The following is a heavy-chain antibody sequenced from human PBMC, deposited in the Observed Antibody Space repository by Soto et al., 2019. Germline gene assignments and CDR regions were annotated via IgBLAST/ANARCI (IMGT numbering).Heavy chain of an antibody. V-gene: IGHV1-18*01. Sequence: GPEVKKPGASVKVSCKASGYTFTSYGISWVRQAPGQGLEGMGWMSPLKGNSHYSQNFQDRLTMTTDTSTSTAFMEMRGLTSDDTAVYYCARGGDGYNFGAVYWGQGTPVTVSS. D-gene: IGHD2-21*01. CDR1: GYTFTSYG. J-gene: IGHJ4*02. CDR3: ARGGDGYNFGAVY. CDR2: MSPLKGNS.